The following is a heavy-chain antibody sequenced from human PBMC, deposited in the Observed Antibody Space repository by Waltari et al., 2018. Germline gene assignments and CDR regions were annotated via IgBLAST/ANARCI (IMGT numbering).Heavy chain of an antibody. D-gene: IGHD5-12*01. V-gene: IGHV4-39*01. CDR3: ATYIGASLGTAAFDV. J-gene: IGHJ3*01. CDR2: ISYTGPS. Sequence: GCIRPPPGEGVEWIATISYTGPSDSGPSLKSRVTLSRDTSKNQLSLTLDSVTAADTAVYYCATYIGASLGTAAFDVWGQGTMVTVSS.